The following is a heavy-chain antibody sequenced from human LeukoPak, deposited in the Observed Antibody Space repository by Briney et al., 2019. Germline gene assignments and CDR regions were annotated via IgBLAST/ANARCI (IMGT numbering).Heavy chain of an antibody. Sequence: GGSLRLSCAASGFTVSSNYMSGVRRAPGRGLEWVSVIYSGGSTYYADSVKGRFTISRDNSKNTLYLQMNSLRAEDTAVYYCARFDSSSWYPVGWFDPWGQGTLVTVSS. D-gene: IGHD6-13*01. CDR3: ARFDSSSWYPVGWFDP. J-gene: IGHJ5*02. CDR2: IYSGGST. CDR1: GFTVSSNY. V-gene: IGHV3-53*01.